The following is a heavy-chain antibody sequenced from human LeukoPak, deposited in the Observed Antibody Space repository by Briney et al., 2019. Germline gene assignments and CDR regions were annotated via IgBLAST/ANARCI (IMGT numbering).Heavy chain of an antibody. J-gene: IGHJ4*02. CDR3: AKAGGYSSRGIDY. CDR2: ISGNGGST. D-gene: IGHD5-12*01. CDR1: GFTFSSYA. Sequence: GGSLRLSCAASGFTFSSYAMSWVRQAPGKGLEWVSGISGNGGSTYYADSAKGRFTISRDNSKNTLYLQINSLRAEDTAVYYCAKAGGYSSRGIDYWGQGTLVTVSS. V-gene: IGHV3-23*01.